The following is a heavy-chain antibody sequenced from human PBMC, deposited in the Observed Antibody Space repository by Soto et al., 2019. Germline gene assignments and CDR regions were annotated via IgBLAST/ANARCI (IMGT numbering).Heavy chain of an antibody. J-gene: IGHJ6*02. CDR2: IDPRDSYT. Sequence: PGESLKISCKGSGYSFTSYWISWVRQMPGKGLEWMGRIDPRDSYTNYRPSFQGHVTISADKSISTAYLQWSSLKASDTAMYYCATWAPSLPGGYYTPGMDVWGQGTTVTVSS. V-gene: IGHV5-10-1*01. CDR1: GYSFTSYW. CDR3: ATWAPSLPGGYYTPGMDV. D-gene: IGHD3-3*01.